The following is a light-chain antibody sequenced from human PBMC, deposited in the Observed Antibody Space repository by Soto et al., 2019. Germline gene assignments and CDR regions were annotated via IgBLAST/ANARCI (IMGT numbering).Light chain of an antibody. CDR2: DDS. V-gene: IGLV3-21*02. CDR3: QVWDSSSDVV. Sequence: SYELTQPPSVSVAPGQPAGVTGGGNNIGSKGVHCYQQKPGQAPVLVVYDDSDRPSGIPERFSGSNSGNTATLTISRVEAGDEADYYCQVWDSSSDVVFGGGTKLTVL. J-gene: IGLJ2*01. CDR1: NIGSKG.